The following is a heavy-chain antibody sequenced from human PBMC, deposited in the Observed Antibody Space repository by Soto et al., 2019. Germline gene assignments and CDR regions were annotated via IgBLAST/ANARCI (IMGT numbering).Heavy chain of an antibody. Sequence: QVQLVESGGGVVQPGRSLRLSCAASGFTFSSYGMHWVRQAPGKGPEWVAVIWYDGSNKYYADSVKGRFTISRDNSKNTLYLQMNSLRAEDTAVYYCARGTAVAGTAEYYFDYWGQGTLVTVSS. V-gene: IGHV3-33*01. CDR2: IWYDGSNK. CDR3: ARGTAVAGTAEYYFDY. CDR1: GFTFSSYG. J-gene: IGHJ4*02. D-gene: IGHD6-19*01.